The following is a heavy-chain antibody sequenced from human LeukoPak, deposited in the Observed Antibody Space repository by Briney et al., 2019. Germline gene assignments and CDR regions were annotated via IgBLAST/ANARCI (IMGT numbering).Heavy chain of an antibody. CDR3: ARSKAAVAGISAFDI. CDR2: MNPNSGNT. D-gene: IGHD6-19*01. J-gene: IGHJ3*02. V-gene: IGHV1-8*01. Sequence: ASVTVSCKASGYTFTSYDINWVRQATGQGLEWMGWMNPNSGNTGYAQKFQGRVTMTRNTSISTAYMELSSLRSEDTAVYYCARSKAAVAGISAFDIWGRGTMVTVSS. CDR1: GYTFTSYD.